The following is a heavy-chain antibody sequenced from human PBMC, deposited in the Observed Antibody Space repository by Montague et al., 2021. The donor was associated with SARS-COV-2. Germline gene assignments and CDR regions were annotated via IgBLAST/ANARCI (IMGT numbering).Heavy chain of an antibody. V-gene: IGHV4-39*01. Sequence: SETLSLTCTVSGGSISSNSYYWGWIRQPPGKGLEWIGCIYYSGSTYYNPSLKSRVTISVDTSKNQFSLKLSSVTAADTAVYYCARMILIRYFDWLSRGGYFDYWGQGTLVTVSS. J-gene: IGHJ4*02. CDR1: GGSISSNSYY. D-gene: IGHD3-9*01. CDR2: IYYSGST. CDR3: ARMILIRYFDWLSRGGYFDY.